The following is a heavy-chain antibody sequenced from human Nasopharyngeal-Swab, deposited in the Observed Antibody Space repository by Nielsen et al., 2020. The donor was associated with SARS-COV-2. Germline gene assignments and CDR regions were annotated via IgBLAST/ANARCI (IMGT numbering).Heavy chain of an antibody. CDR2: MRYDGTDI. Sequence: VRQAPGKGLEWVAFMRYDGTDIYYGDSVRGRFTISRDKSKNTLYLQVNSLRAEDTAVYYCAKGRGDIVVVPAAIPEYFRHWGQGTLVTVSS. CDR3: AKGRGDIVVVPAAIPEYFRH. J-gene: IGHJ1*01. D-gene: IGHD2-2*01. V-gene: IGHV3-30*02.